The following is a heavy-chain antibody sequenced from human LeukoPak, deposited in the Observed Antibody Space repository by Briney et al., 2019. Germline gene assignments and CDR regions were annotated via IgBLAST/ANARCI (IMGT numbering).Heavy chain of an antibody. CDR1: GFTFSSYG. CDR3: AKDSSISHHYYGMDV. J-gene: IGHJ6*02. Sequence: GGSLRLSCAASGFTFSSYGMSWVRQAPGKGLEWVSGISGSGGSTYYADSVKGRFTISRDNSKTTLYLQMNSLRAEDAAVYYCAKDSSISHHYYGMDVWGQGTTVTVSS. CDR2: ISGSGGST. V-gene: IGHV3-23*01.